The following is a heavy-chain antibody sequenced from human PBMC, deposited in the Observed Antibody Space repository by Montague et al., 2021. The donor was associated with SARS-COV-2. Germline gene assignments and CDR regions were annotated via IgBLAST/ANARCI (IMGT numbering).Heavy chain of an antibody. D-gene: IGHD3-10*01. CDR1: GFTFNNFA. CDR2: ISYDGSIK. CDR3: AKNRDIFWFGEGRDSMDV. Sequence: SLRLSCAASGFTFNNFAMPWVRQAPGKGLEWVAVISYDGSIKYXXXSXXXRFXISRDSSQKTLYLQMNSLSGEDTAVHYCAKNRDIFWFGEGRDSMDVWGQGTTVIVSS. J-gene: IGHJ6*02. V-gene: IGHV3-30*18.